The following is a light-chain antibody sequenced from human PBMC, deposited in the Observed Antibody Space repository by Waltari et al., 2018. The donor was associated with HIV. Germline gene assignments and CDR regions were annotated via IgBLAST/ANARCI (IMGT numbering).Light chain of an antibody. CDR2: KDT. V-gene: IGLV3-25*03. Sequence: SYELPQPPSVSVSPGQPARITCPGEALPKQYAYWYHQKPGQAPVLVIYKDTERPSGIPERFSGSSSGTTVTLTISGVQAEDEADYYCQSADSSGTWVFGGGTKLTVL. CDR1: ALPKQY. CDR3: QSADSSGTWV. J-gene: IGLJ3*02.